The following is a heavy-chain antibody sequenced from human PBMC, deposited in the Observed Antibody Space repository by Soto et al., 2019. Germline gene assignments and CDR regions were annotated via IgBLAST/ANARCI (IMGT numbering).Heavy chain of an antibody. CDR2: IWYDGSNK. V-gene: IGHV3-33*06. CDR3: AKEGIYSTSSRGWLDP. Sequence: GGSLRLSCAASGFTFHTYAMHWVRQAPGKGLEWVALIWYDGSNKYYADPVKGRFTISRDNSKDTLYLQMNSLRAEDTAVYFCAKEGIYSTSSRGWLDPWGQGTLVTVSS. CDR1: GFTFHTYA. D-gene: IGHD6-6*01. J-gene: IGHJ5*02.